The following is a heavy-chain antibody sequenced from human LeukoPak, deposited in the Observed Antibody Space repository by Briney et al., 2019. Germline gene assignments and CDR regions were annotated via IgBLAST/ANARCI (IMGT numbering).Heavy chain of an antibody. D-gene: IGHD1-26*01. CDR3: AREMGSYWGSYYYYMDV. CDR2: ISSSSSYI. J-gene: IGHJ6*03. CDR1: GFTFSSYS. Sequence: GGSLRLSCAASGFTFSSYSMNWVRQAPGKGLEWVSSISSSSSYIYYADSVKGRFTISRDNAKNSLYLQMNSLRAEDTAVYYCAREMGSYWGSYYYYMDVWGKGTTVTVSS. V-gene: IGHV3-21*01.